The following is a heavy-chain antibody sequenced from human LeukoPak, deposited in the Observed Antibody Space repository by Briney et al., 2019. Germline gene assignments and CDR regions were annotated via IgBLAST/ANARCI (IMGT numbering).Heavy chain of an antibody. V-gene: IGHV4-59*01. Sequence: SETLSLTCTVSGGSISSYYWSWIRQPPGKGLEWIGYIYYSGSTNYNPSLKSRVTISVDTSKNQFSLKLSSVTAADTAVYYCARVFVYSSSWYRPTAGRPFDPWGQGTLVTVSS. J-gene: IGHJ5*02. D-gene: IGHD6-13*01. CDR3: ARVFVYSSSWYRPTAGRPFDP. CDR2: IYYSGST. CDR1: GGSISSYY.